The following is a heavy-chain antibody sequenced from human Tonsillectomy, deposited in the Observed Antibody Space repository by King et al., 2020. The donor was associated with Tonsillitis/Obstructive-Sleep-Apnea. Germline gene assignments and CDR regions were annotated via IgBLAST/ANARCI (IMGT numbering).Heavy chain of an antibody. D-gene: IGHD3-10*01. CDR1: GFTFSGSA. CDR2: IRSKANSYAS. J-gene: IGHJ4*02. CDR3: TSPYYYGSGSSGD. V-gene: IGHV3-73*02. Sequence: VQLVESGGGLVQPGGSLKLSCAASGFTFSGSAMHWVRQASGKGLERVGRIRSKANSYASAYAARVKGRFTISRAGSQNTAYLEMNSLKTEDTAVYYCTSPYYYGSGSSGDWGQGTLVTVSS.